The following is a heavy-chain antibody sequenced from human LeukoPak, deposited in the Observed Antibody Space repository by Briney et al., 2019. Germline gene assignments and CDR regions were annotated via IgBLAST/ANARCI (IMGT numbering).Heavy chain of an antibody. CDR1: GDSVSANNAA. J-gene: IGHJ5*01. Sequence: SQTLSLTCDISGDSVSANNAAWNWIRQSPSRGLEWLGRTYYRSKWYNDYPVSVKSRITINPDTSKNQSSLHLNSVTPEDTAVYYCARDRERRLDSWGQGTLVTVSS. D-gene: IGHD1-1*01. CDR3: ARDRERRLDS. CDR2: TYYRSKWYN. V-gene: IGHV6-1*01.